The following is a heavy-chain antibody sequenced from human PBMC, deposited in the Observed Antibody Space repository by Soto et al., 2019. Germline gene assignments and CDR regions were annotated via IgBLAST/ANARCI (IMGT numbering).Heavy chain of an antibody. CDR2: IYYSGST. D-gene: IGHD6-13*01. CDR1: GGSISSGGYY. V-gene: IGHV4-31*03. J-gene: IGHJ4*02. Sequence: PSETLSLTCTVSGGSISSGGYYWSWIRQHPGKGLEWIGYIYYSGSTYYNPSLKSRVTISVDTSKNQFSLKLSSVTAADTAVYYCARESYSSSPSFDYWGQGTLVTAPQ. CDR3: ARESYSSSPSFDY.